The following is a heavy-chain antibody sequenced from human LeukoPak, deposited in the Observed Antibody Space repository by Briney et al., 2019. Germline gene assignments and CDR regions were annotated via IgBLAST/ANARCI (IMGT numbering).Heavy chain of an antibody. CDR1: GFTFSSYA. D-gene: IGHD4-11*01. J-gene: IGHJ4*02. CDR2: ISGSGGST. V-gene: IGHV3-23*01. Sequence: GGSLRLSCAASGFTFSSYAMSWVRQAPGKGLEWVSAISGSGGSTYYADSVKGRFTISRDNSKNTLYLQMNSLRAEDTAVYYCAEDGSRTTVTTILDYWGQGTLVTVSS. CDR3: AEDGSRTTVTTILDY.